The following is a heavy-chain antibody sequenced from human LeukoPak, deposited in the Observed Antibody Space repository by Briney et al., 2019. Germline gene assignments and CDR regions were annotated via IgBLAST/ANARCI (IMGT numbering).Heavy chain of an antibody. Sequence: GRSLRLSCAASGFTFSSYAMHWVRQAPGKGLEWVAVISYDGSNKYYADSVKGRFTIFRDNSKNTLYLQMNSLRAEDTAVYYCARDAYIVVVPAAGLYGMDVWGQGTTVTVSS. D-gene: IGHD2-2*01. J-gene: IGHJ6*02. V-gene: IGHV3-30-3*01. CDR3: ARDAYIVVVPAAGLYGMDV. CDR1: GFTFSSYA. CDR2: ISYDGSNK.